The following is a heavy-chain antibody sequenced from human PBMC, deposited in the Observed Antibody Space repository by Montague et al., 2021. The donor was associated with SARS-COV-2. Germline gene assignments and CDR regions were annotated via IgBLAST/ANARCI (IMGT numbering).Heavy chain of an antibody. V-gene: IGHV4-59*01. D-gene: IGHD1-7*01. CDR1: GGSISSYY. Sequence: SETLSLTCTVSGGSISSYYWSRIRQPPGKGLEWIGYIYYSGSTNXNPSRKSRVTISVDTSKNQFSLKLSSVTAADTAVYYCARAAGYNWNYGYNWFDPWGQGTLVTVSS. J-gene: IGHJ5*02. CDR2: IYYSGST. CDR3: ARAAGYNWNYGYNWFDP.